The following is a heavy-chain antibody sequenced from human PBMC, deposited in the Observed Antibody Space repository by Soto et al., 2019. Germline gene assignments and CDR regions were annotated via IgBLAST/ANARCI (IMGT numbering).Heavy chain of an antibody. CDR3: ARVYSSSWYYFDY. D-gene: IGHD6-13*01. Sequence: GASVKVSCKASGYTFTSYDINWVRQATGQGLEWMGWMNPNSGNTGYAQKFQGRVTMTRNTSISTAYMELSSLRSEDTAVYYCARVYSSSWYYFDYWGQGTLVTVSS. J-gene: IGHJ4*02. CDR2: MNPNSGNT. CDR1: GYTFTSYD. V-gene: IGHV1-8*01.